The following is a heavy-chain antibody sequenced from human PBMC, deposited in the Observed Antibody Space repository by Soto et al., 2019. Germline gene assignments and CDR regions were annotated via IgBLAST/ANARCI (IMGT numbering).Heavy chain of an antibody. V-gene: IGHV5-51*01. CDR2: IYPGDSDT. CDR3: ARQPYCSGGSCSPRFFDY. D-gene: IGHD2-15*01. J-gene: IGHJ4*02. CDR1: GYSFSTHW. Sequence: EVQLVQSGAEVKKPGQSLQISCNGSGYSFSTHWIGWVRQMPGKGLEWMGIIYPGDSDTKYSPSFQGQVTISVDKSISTASQQWSSLKASDTAMYYCARQPYCSGGSCSPRFFDYWSQGALVTVSS.